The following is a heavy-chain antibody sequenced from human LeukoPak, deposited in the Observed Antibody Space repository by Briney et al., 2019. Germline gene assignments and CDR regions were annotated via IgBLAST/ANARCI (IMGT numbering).Heavy chain of an antibody. CDR3: ASYGDYNDAFDI. J-gene: IGHJ3*02. V-gene: IGHV3-21*01. D-gene: IGHD4-17*01. Sequence: GGSLRLSCAASGFTFSSYSMNWVRQAPGKGLEWVSSISSSSSYIYYADSVMGRFTISRDNAKSSLYLQMNSLRAGDTAVYYCASYGDYNDAFDIWGQGTMVTVSS. CDR1: GFTFSSYS. CDR2: ISSSSSYI.